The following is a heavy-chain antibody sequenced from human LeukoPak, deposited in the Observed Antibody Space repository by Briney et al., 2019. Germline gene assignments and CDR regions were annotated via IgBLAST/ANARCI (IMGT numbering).Heavy chain of an antibody. D-gene: IGHD6-6*01. J-gene: IGHJ4*02. CDR2: ISSSSSTI. Sequence: GGSLRLSCAASGFTFSSYSMNWVRQAPGKGLEWVSYISSSSSTIYYADSVKGRFTISRDNAKNSLYLQMNSLRAEDTAVYYCARVSSYSSSTPNFDYWGQGTLVTVSS. V-gene: IGHV3-48*01. CDR1: GFTFSSYS. CDR3: ARVSSYSSSTPNFDY.